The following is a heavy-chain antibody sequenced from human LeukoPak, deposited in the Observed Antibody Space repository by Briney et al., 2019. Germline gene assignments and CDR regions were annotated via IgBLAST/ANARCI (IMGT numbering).Heavy chain of an antibody. V-gene: IGHV3-23*01. CDR2: ISGSGGST. CDR3: KQKRAYEILTGYNDY. CDR1: GFTFSSYA. Sequence: PGGSLRLCCAASGFTFSSYAMSWVRQAPGKGLEWVSSISGSGGSTYYADSVKGRFTISRDTSKNTLYLQMNSLRAEDTALFFFKQKRAYEILTGYNDYWGQGTLVTVSS. J-gene: IGHJ4*02. D-gene: IGHD3-9*01.